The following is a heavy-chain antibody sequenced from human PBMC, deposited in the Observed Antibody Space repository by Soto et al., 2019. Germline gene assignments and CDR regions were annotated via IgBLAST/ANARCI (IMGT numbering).Heavy chain of an antibody. CDR2: IYHSGST. V-gene: IGHV4-4*02. Sequence: ASETLSLTCAVYGGSISSNKWWSWVRQPPGKGLEWIGEIYHSGSTNYNPSLKSRVTISLDKSKNQFSLKLTSVTAADSAVYYCARDDHIVVVPTSLGAMDVWGQGTTVTVSS. CDR1: GGSISSNKW. J-gene: IGHJ6*02. CDR3: ARDDHIVVVPTSLGAMDV. D-gene: IGHD2-2*01.